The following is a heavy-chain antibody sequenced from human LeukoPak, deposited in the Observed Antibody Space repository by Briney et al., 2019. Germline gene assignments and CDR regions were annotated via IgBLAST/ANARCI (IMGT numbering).Heavy chain of an antibody. D-gene: IGHD7-27*01. CDR3: ARGWGGFWFDP. V-gene: IGHV4-34*01. Sequence: GSLRLSCAASGFTFSTAWMFWVRQAPGKGLEWIGEINHSGSTNYNPSLKSRVTISVDTSKNQFSLKLSSVTAADTAVYYCARGWGGFWFDPWGQGTLVTVSS. J-gene: IGHJ5*02. CDR2: INHSGST. CDR1: GFTFSTAW.